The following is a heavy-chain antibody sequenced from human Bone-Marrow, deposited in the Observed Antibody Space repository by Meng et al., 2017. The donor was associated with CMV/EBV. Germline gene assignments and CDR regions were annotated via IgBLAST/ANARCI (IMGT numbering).Heavy chain of an antibody. Sequence: SVKVSCKASGGTFSSYAISWVRQAPGQGLEWMGGIIPILGIANYAQKFQGRVTITRNTSISTAYMELSSLRSEDTAVYYCARAATIFGVVITPPRYWGQGTLVTVPS. V-gene: IGHV1-69*10. CDR1: GGTFSSYA. CDR3: ARAATIFGVVITPPRY. CDR2: IIPILGIA. J-gene: IGHJ4*02. D-gene: IGHD3-3*01.